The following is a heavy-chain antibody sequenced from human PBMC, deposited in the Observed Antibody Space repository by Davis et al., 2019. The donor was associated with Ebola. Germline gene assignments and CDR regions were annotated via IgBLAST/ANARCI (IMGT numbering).Heavy chain of an antibody. J-gene: IGHJ6*02. CDR1: GFTFSSYS. CDR3: AKGWGPYYYYGMDV. Sequence: GESLKISCAASGFTFSSYSMNWVRQAPGKGLEWVSSISSSSSYIYYADSVKGRFTISRDNAKNSLYLQMNSLRAEDTAVYYCAKGWGPYYYYGMDVWGQGTTVTVSS. V-gene: IGHV3-21*01. D-gene: IGHD3-16*01. CDR2: ISSSSSYI.